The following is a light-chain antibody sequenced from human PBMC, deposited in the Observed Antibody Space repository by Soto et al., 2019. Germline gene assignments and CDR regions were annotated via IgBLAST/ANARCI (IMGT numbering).Light chain of an antibody. CDR1: SSNIGAGYD. Sequence: QSVLTQPPSVSGAPGQRVIISCTGSSSNIGAGYDVHWYQQFPGTAPKLLIYGNINRPSGVPDRFSASKSGTSASLAITGLQAEDEAHYYCQSYDDSLGGSVFGGGTKLTVL. CDR3: QSYDDSLGGSV. CDR2: GNI. J-gene: IGLJ2*01. V-gene: IGLV1-40*01.